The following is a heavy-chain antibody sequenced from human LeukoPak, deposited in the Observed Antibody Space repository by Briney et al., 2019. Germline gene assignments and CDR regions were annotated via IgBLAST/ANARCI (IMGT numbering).Heavy chain of an antibody. CDR1: GFTFSSYW. CDR2: IKQDGSVE. D-gene: IGHD3-3*01. J-gene: IGHJ4*02. Sequence: PGGSLRLSCAASGFTFSSYWMSWVRQAPGKGLEWVANIKQDGSVEYYVDSLKGRFTISRDNAKNTLYLQMNSLRGEDTAGYYCARAPRPGLWSGYCEFWGEGTLVTVSS. CDR3: ARAPRPGLWSGYCEF. V-gene: IGHV3-7*01.